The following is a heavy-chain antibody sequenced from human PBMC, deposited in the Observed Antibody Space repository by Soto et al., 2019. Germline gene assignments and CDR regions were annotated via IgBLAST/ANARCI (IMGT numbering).Heavy chain of an antibody. CDR1: GFTFSNYW. CDR3: ARPRTSGWAYDI. CDR2: IKTDGSDT. J-gene: IGHJ3*02. Sequence: EVQLVESGGGLVQPGGSLRLSCAASGFTFSNYWMHWVRQSPGKGLVWVSRIKTDGSDTHYADSVTGRFTISRDNAKNTLYLKMHSLIDEETVVFYCARPRTSGWAYDIWGQGTMVIVS. V-gene: IGHV3-74*01. D-gene: IGHD6-25*01.